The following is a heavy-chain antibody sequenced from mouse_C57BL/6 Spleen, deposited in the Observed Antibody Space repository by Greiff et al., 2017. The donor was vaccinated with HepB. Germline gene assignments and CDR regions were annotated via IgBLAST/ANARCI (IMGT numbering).Heavy chain of an antibody. Sequence: EVQGVESGGGLVKPGGSLKLSCAASGFTFSSYAMSWVRQTPEKRLEWVATISDGGSYTYYPDNVKGRFTISRDNAKNNLYLQRSHLKSEDTAMYYCARDSNYYPFAYWGQGTLVTVSA. CDR3: ARDSNYYPFAY. V-gene: IGHV5-4*01. CDR1: GFTFSSYA. CDR2: ISDGGSYT. J-gene: IGHJ3*01. D-gene: IGHD2-5*01.